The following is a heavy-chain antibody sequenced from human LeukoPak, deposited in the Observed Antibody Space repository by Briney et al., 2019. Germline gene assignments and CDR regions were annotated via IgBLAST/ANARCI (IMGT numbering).Heavy chain of an antibody. D-gene: IGHD6-19*01. CDR2: ISYDGSNK. V-gene: IGHV3-30*04. J-gene: IGHJ4*02. Sequence: PGGSLRLSCAASGFTFSSYAMHWVRQAPGKGLEWVAVISYDGSNKYYADSVKGRFTISRDNSKNTLYLQMNSLRAEDTAVYYCASEGVAGTEEINWGQGTLVTVSS. CDR1: GFTFSSYA. CDR3: ASEGVAGTEEIN.